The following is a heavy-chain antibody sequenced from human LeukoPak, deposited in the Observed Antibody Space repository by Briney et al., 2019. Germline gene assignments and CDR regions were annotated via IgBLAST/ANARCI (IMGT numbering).Heavy chain of an antibody. CDR2: IYYSGST. CDR1: GGSISSYY. D-gene: IGHD6-13*01. Sequence: SETLSLTCTVSGGSISSYYWSWIRQPPGKGLEWIGYIYYSGSTNYNPSLKSRVTMSVDTSKNQFSLKLSSVTAADTAVYYCARLSSSWSSADYWGQGTLVTVSS. CDR3: ARLSSSWSSADY. J-gene: IGHJ4*02. V-gene: IGHV4-59*12.